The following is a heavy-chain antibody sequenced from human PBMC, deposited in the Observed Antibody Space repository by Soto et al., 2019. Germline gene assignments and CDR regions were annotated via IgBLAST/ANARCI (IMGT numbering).Heavy chain of an antibody. CDR3: VRMGFSGGGYLSYYYYGMDI. Sequence: PGESLKISCKGSGYSFTSYWIAWVRQMPGEGLEWMGIIYPGDSDTRYSPSFQGQVTISADNSINTAYLQWSSLKASDTAMYYCVRMGFSGGGYLSYYYYGMDIWGQGTTVTVSS. D-gene: IGHD5-12*01. CDR2: IYPGDSDT. V-gene: IGHV5-51*01. CDR1: GYSFTSYW. J-gene: IGHJ6*02.